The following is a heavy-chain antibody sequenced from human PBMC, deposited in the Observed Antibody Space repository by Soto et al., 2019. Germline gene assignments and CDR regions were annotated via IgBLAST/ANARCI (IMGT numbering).Heavy chain of an antibody. CDR3: ASAYCGGDCYLPADAFDI. V-gene: IGHV3-21*01. CDR1: GFAFSSYS. Sequence: GGSLRLSCAASGFAFSSYSMNWVRQAPGKGLEWVSSISSSSSYIYYADSVKGRFTISRDNAKNSLYLQMNSLRAEDTAVYYCASAYCGGDCYLPADAFDIWGQGTMVTVSS. J-gene: IGHJ3*02. CDR2: ISSSSSYI. D-gene: IGHD2-21*01.